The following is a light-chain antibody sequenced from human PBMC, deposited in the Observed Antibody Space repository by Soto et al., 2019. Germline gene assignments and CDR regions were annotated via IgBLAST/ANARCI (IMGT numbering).Light chain of an antibody. V-gene: IGKV3-11*01. CDR1: QSVSSY. J-gene: IGKJ4*01. Sequence: EIVLTQSPATLSLSPGERATLSCRASQSVSSYLAWYQQKPGQAPRLLIYDASNRATGIPARFSGSGSGTDFPHTISTLEPEDFAVYYCQQPPLTFGGGTKVEIK. CDR2: DAS. CDR3: QQPPLT.